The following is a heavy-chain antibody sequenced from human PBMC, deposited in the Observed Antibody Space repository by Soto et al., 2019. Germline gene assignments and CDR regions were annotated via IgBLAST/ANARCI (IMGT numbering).Heavy chain of an antibody. Sequence: GASVKVSCKASGYTFTSYGISWVRQAPGQGLEWMGWISAYNGNTNYAQKLQGRVTMTTDTSTSTAYMELRSLRSDDTAVYYCARDLGIAAAGHWFDPWGQGTLVTVSS. J-gene: IGHJ5*02. CDR3: ARDLGIAAAGHWFDP. CDR1: GYTFTSYG. V-gene: IGHV1-18*04. CDR2: ISAYNGNT. D-gene: IGHD6-13*01.